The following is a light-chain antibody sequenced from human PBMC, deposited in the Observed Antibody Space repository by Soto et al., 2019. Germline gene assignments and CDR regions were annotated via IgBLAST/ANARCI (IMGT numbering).Light chain of an antibody. V-gene: IGKV3-11*01. J-gene: IGKJ5*01. CDR1: QSVSSY. CDR3: QQRSDWPPIT. Sequence: EIVLTQSPATLSLSPGERATLSCRASQSVSSYLAWYQQKPGQAPRLLIYRASSRATGIPDRFSGSGSGTEFTLTINSLQAEDCAVYYCQQRSDWPPITFGQGTRLEIK. CDR2: RAS.